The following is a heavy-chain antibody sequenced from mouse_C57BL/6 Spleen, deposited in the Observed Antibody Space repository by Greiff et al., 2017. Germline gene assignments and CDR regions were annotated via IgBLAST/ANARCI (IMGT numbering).Heavy chain of an antibody. V-gene: IGHV3-6*01. CDR1: GYSITRGSY. Sequence: VQLKESGPGLVKPSQSLSLTCSVTGYSITRGSYWNWIRQFPGNKLEWMGYISYDGSNNYNPSLKNRISITRDTSKNQFFLKLNSVTTEDTATYYCARYPYYDGSSYRFADWGQGTLVTVSA. CDR2: ISYDGSN. D-gene: IGHD1-1*01. CDR3: ARYPYYDGSSYRFAD. J-gene: IGHJ3*01.